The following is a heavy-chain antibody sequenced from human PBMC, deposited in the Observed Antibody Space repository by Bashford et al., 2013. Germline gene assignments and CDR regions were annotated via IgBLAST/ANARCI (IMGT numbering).Heavy chain of an antibody. CDR2: ISSTDRGETT. J-gene: IGHJ1*01. CDR1: GFTFGDYA. Sequence: GGSLRLSCTASGFTFGDYAMSWFRQAPGKGLEWVGFISSTDRGETTEYAASVKGRFSISRDDSKSIAYLQMSSLKTEDTAVYYCSRDEHGAESAYGYFRHWGQGTLVTVSS. CDR3: SRDEHGAESAYGYFRH. V-gene: IGHV3-49*03. D-gene: IGHD4/OR15-4a*01.